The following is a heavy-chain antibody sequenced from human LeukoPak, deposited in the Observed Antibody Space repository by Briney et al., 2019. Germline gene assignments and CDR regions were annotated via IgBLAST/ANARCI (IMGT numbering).Heavy chain of an antibody. Sequence: GGSLRLSCAASGFTFSTYAMHWVRQAPGKGLEWVAVISYDGGNKYYAEFVKGRFTISRDNFKNTLYLQMNSLGAEDTAIYYCARGGYGDYYTRPYWGQGTLVTVSS. D-gene: IGHD4-17*01. CDR3: ARGGYGDYYTRPY. CDR2: ISYDGGNK. V-gene: IGHV3-30-3*01. J-gene: IGHJ4*02. CDR1: GFTFSTYA.